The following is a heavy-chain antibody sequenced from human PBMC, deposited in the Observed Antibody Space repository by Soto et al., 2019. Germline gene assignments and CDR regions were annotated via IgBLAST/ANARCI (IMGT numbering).Heavy chain of an antibody. CDR2: IYHSGST. CDR3: ARGAIVVVLAATPVDAFDI. J-gene: IGHJ3*02. D-gene: IGHD2-15*01. CDR1: GGSISSSNW. Sequence: QVQLQESGPGLVEPSGTLSLTCAVSGGSISSSNWWSWVRQPPGKGLEWIGEIYHSGSTNYNPSLKSRVTISVDKSKNQFSLKLSSVTAADTAVYYCARGAIVVVLAATPVDAFDIWGQGTMVTVSS. V-gene: IGHV4-4*02.